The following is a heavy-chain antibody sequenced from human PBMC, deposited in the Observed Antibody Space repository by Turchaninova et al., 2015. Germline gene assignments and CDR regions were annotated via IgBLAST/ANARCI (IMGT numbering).Heavy chain of an antibody. J-gene: IGHJ5*02. CDR3: AHVRDPRSWSLGS. V-gene: IGHV3-15*01. D-gene: IGHD6-13*01. CDR1: AG. CDR2: IKSKGSGGTT. Sequence: AGVTWVGQGSGKGLEWIGRIKSKGSGGTTDYAAPVGGRFTISRDDSQNTLYLQMNSLKIEDTAIYYCAHVRDPRSWSLGSWGQGTLVTVSS.